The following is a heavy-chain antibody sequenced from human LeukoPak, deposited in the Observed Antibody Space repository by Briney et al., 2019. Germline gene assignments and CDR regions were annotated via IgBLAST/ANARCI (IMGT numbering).Heavy chain of an antibody. CDR1: GGSIGSYS. Sequence: PSETLSLTCTVSGGSIGSYSWNWIRQPPGTGLEWIGYVYYSGSTMYNPSLRSRVTISVDTSKNQFSLKLSSVTAADTAVHYCARLKARDAFDIWGQGTMVTVSS. J-gene: IGHJ3*02. CDR3: ARLKARDAFDI. V-gene: IGHV4-59*08. CDR2: VYYSGST.